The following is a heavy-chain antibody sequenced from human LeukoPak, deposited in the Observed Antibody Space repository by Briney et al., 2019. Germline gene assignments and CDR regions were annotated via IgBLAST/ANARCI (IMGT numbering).Heavy chain of an antibody. D-gene: IGHD3-10*01. CDR2: INHSGST. J-gene: IGHJ3*02. Sequence: SETLSLTCAVYGGSFSGYYWSWIRQPPGKGLEWIGEINHSGSTNYNPSLKSRVTISVDTSKNQFSLKLSSVTAADTAVYYCARDRVLLWFGELSDAFDIWGQGTVVTVSS. CDR3: ARDRVLLWFGELSDAFDI. CDR1: GGSFSGYY. V-gene: IGHV4-34*01.